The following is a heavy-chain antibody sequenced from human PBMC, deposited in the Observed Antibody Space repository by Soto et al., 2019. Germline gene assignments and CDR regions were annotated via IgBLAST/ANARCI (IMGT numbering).Heavy chain of an antibody. D-gene: IGHD6-13*01. J-gene: IGHJ4*02. V-gene: IGHV3-23*01. CDR3: AKARVKIAAVTDFDY. Sequence: PGGSLRLSCAASGFTFISYAMSWVRQAPGKGLEWVSAISGSGGSTYYADSVKGRFTISRDNSKNTLYLQMNSLRAEDTAVYYCAKARVKIAAVTDFDYWGQGTLVXVSS. CDR1: GFTFISYA. CDR2: ISGSGGST.